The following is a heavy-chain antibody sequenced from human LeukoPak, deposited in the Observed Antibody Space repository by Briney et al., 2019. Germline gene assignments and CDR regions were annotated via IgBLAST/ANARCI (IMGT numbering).Heavy chain of an antibody. D-gene: IGHD6-13*01. CDR1: GFTVSSNY. J-gene: IGHJ5*02. CDR2: IYSGGST. V-gene: IGHV3-53*01. Sequence: GGSLRLSCAASGFTVSSNYMSWVRQAPGKGLEWVSVIYSGGSTYYADSVKGRFTISRDNSKNTLYLQMNSLRAEDTAVYYCARFRQQLENNWFDPWGQGTLVTVSS. CDR3: ARFRQQLENNWFDP.